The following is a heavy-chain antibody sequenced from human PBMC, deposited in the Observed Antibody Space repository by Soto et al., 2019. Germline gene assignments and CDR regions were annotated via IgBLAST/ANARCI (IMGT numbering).Heavy chain of an antibody. J-gene: IGHJ5*02. Sequence: HXVSLRLSFAASGFTVSSYSMNWVRQAPGKGLEWVSSISSSSSYIYYADSVKGRFTISRDNAKNSLYLQMNSLRAEDTAVYYCERGGSGSSLTWGQGTLVTVSS. V-gene: IGHV3-21*01. CDR1: GFTVSSYS. CDR3: ERGGSGSSLT. D-gene: IGHD6-6*01. CDR2: ISSSSSYI.